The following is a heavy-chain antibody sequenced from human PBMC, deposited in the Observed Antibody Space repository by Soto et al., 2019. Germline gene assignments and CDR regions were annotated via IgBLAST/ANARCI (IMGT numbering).Heavy chain of an antibody. CDR3: ARDGIVLVPAAIVDY. V-gene: IGHV1-18*01. J-gene: IGHJ4*02. Sequence: QVQLVQSGAEVKKPGASVKVSCKASGYTFTSYGISWVRQAPGQGLEWMGWISAYNGNTNYAQKLQGRVTMTTDTSXXTAYMELRSLRSDDTAVYYCARDGIVLVPAAIVDYWGQGTLVTVSS. D-gene: IGHD2-2*01. CDR2: ISAYNGNT. CDR1: GYTFTSYG.